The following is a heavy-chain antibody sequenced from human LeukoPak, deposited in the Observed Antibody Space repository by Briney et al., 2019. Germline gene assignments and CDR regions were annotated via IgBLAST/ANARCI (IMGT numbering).Heavy chain of an antibody. J-gene: IGHJ4*02. V-gene: IGHV4-59*08. CDR1: GGSISIYY. D-gene: IGHD5-18*01. CDR2: IYYSGST. Sequence: SSETLSLTCTVSGGSISIYYWSWIRQPPGKGLEWIGYIYYSGSTNYNPSLKSRVTISVDTSKNQFSLKLSSVTATDTAVYYCASTESGYSNYWGQGTLVTVSS. CDR3: ASTESGYSNY.